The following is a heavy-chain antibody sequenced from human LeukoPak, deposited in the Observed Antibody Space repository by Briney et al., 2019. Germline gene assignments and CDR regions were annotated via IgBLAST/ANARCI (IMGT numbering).Heavy chain of an antibody. D-gene: IGHD3-9*01. V-gene: IGHV3-23*01. CDR2: ISGSGANT. J-gene: IGHJ4*02. Sequence: AGGSLRLSCAASKFTFSTSAMSWVRQVHGRGLEWVSAISGSGANTYYVDPVKGRFTISRDNSKNTLYLEMSSLRSDDTAVYYCAKESQTYYDIMTGYPNYYFDYWGQGTLVTVSS. CDR1: KFTFSTSA. CDR3: AKESQTYYDIMTGYPNYYFDY.